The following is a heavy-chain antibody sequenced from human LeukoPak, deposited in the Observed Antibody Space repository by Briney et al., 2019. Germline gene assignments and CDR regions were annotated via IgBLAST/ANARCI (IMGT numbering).Heavy chain of an antibody. D-gene: IGHD1-26*01. Sequence: GGSLRLSCAASGFTFSSYSMNWVRQAPGKGLEWVSSISSSSSYIYYADSVKGRFTISRDNAKNSLYLQMNSLRAEDTAVYYCARDQGAIVGATDYWGQGTLVTVSS. CDR3: ARDQGAIVGATDY. CDR2: ISSSSSYI. V-gene: IGHV3-21*01. CDR1: GFTFSSYS. J-gene: IGHJ4*02.